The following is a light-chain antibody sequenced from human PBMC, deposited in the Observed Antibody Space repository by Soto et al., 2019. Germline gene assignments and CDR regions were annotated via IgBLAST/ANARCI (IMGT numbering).Light chain of an antibody. Sequence: ELVLTQSPATLSLSPGERATLSGRASQSASSYLAWYQQKPGQAPMLLIYDSSNRATGIPARFSGSGSGTDFTLTISSLQPEDFALYYCQQRTSWPPYTFGQGTKVEIK. CDR1: QSASSY. J-gene: IGKJ2*01. CDR2: DSS. CDR3: QQRTSWPPYT. V-gene: IGKV3-11*01.